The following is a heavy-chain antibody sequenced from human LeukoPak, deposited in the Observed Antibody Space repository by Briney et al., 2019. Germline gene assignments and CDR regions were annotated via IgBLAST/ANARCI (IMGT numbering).Heavy chain of an antibody. Sequence: SVKVSCKASGGTFSSYAISWVRQAPGQGLEWMGGIIPIFGTANYAQKFQGRVTITVDESTSTAYMELSSLRSEDTAVYYCARGGFYCCSTSCLPNWFDPWGQGTLVTVSS. V-gene: IGHV1-69*01. CDR3: ARGGFYCCSTSCLPNWFDP. CDR2: IIPIFGTA. J-gene: IGHJ5*02. D-gene: IGHD2-2*01. CDR1: GGTFSSYA.